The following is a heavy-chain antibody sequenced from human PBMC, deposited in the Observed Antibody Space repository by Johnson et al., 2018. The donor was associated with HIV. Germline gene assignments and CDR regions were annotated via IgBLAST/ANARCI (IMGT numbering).Heavy chain of an antibody. CDR1: GFTFSSYG. J-gene: IGHJ3*02. CDR2: IRYDGTNK. D-gene: IGHD1-26*01. V-gene: IGHV3-30*02. CDR3: AKDRVGATSPQAQNAFDI. Sequence: QVLLVESGGGVVQPGGSLRLSCAASGFTFSSYGMHWVRQAPGKGLEWVAFIRYDGTNKYYADSVKGRLTISRDNSKNTLYLQMNSLRAEDTAVYYCAKDRVGATSPQAQNAFDIWGQGTMVTVSS.